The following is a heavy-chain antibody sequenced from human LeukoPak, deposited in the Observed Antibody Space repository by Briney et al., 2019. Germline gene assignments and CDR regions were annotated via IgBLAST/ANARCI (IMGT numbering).Heavy chain of an antibody. D-gene: IGHD2-8*01. Sequence: EGSLRLSCAASGFTFSSYEMNWVRQAPGKGLEWVSYISGSGTAISYADSVKGRFTISRDNAKNSLFLQMNSLRAEDTAVYYCARGTNADYWGQGTLVTVSS. CDR2: ISGSGTAI. CDR3: ARGTNADY. V-gene: IGHV3-48*03. J-gene: IGHJ4*02. CDR1: GFTFSSYE.